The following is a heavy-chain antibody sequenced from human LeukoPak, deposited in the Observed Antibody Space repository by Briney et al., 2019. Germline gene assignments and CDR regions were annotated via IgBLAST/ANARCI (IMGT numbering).Heavy chain of an antibody. CDR2: IYTSGST. Sequence: PSQTLSLTSTVSGGSISSGSYYWSWIRQPAGKGLEWIGRIYTSGSTNYNPSLKSRVTISVDTSKNQFSLKLSSVTAADTAVYYCARDDTYYYDSSGYYYGGQFDPWGQGTLVTVSS. J-gene: IGHJ5*02. V-gene: IGHV4-61*02. CDR3: ARDDTYYYDSSGYYYGGQFDP. CDR1: GGSISSGSYY. D-gene: IGHD3-22*01.